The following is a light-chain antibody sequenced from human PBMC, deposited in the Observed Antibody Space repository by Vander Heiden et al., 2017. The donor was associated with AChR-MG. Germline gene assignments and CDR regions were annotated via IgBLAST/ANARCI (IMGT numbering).Light chain of an antibody. CDR1: QSINSD. Sequence: DIEMTQSPSSLSASVGDRVTITCRAGQSINSDLNWYQHKPGKTPKLLISEATTLQSGVPSRFSGSGSGTEFTLTISSLQPEDLATYYCQQSATTSFTFGPGTRVDI. J-gene: IGKJ3*01. CDR3: QQSATTSFT. V-gene: IGKV1-39*01. CDR2: EAT.